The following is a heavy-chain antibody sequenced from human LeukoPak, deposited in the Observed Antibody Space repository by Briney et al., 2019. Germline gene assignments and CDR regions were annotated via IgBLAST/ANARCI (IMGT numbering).Heavy chain of an antibody. CDR1: GGSVSSSHW. CDR2: IFYSGSH. J-gene: IGHJ6*03. CDR3: ARGLHGYTYGYVPWELYYYMDV. Sequence: SETLSLTCAVSGGSVSSSHWWSWVRQAPGQGLMWIGEIFYSGSHNYNPSLKSRVTISVDTSKNQFSLKMSSVSAADTAVYYCARGLHGYTYGYVPWELYYYMDVWGKGTTVTISS. D-gene: IGHD5-18*01. V-gene: IGHV4-4*02.